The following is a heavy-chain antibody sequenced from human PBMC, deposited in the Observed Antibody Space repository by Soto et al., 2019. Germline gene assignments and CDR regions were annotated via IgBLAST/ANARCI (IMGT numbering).Heavy chain of an antibody. Sequence: GGSLRLSCEASGFTFSGFDMHWVRQPTGKGLEWVSTIGTAGDTYYAVSVKGRFAISRDNAKNSLSLQMNSLRAGDTAVYFCARGQEVGAHFFDSWGQGTQVTVSS. CDR2: IGTAGDT. CDR3: ARGQEVGAHFFDS. CDR1: GFTFSGFD. D-gene: IGHD2-15*01. V-gene: IGHV3-13*01. J-gene: IGHJ4*02.